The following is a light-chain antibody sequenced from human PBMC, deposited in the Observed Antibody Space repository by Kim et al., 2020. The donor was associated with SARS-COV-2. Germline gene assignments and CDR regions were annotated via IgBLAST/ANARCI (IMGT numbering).Light chain of an antibody. CDR1: QGICTS. CDR2: TAS. Sequence: ASVGDTVSISCPASQGICTSFAWYQHKPGIAPQLLIYTASTLQSGVPSRFCGSGSVTQFTLTLASLQPDDFATYYCPHLNTYPVTLGHGTRLEIK. J-gene: IGKJ5*01. CDR3: PHLNTYPVT. V-gene: IGKV1-9*01.